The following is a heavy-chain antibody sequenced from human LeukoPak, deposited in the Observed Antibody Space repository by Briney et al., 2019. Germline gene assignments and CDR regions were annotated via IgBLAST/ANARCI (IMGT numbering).Heavy chain of an antibody. CDR1: GDTFTNYF. CDR2: IHTSGGST. J-gene: IGHJ6*02. CDR3: ARGEDHYYYALDV. V-gene: IGHV1-46*01. Sequence: ASVKVSCKASGDTFTNYFVHWVRQAPGQGPEWMGLIHTSGGSTTYAQKFQGRVTMTGDTSTSTVYMELSSLRSGDTAVYFCARGEDHYYYALDVWGQGTTVAVSS.